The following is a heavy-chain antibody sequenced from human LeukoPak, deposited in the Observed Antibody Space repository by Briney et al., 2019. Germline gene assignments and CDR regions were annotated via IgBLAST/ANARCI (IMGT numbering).Heavy chain of an antibody. CDR1: GFTFSSYD. CDR3: AKGRYTGSSFFDY. J-gene: IGHJ4*02. Sequence: GGSLRLSCAASGFTFSSYDMHWVRQAPGKGLEWVALISYDGSNKYYSDSVKGRFTISRDNSKNTLYLQMNSLRPEDTAVYYCAKGRYTGSSFFDYWGQGTLVTVSS. CDR2: ISYDGSNK. V-gene: IGHV3-30*18. D-gene: IGHD3-10*01.